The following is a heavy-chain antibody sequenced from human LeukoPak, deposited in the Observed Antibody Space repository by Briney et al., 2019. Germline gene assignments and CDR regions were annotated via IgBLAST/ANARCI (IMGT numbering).Heavy chain of an antibody. Sequence: ASVKVSCNVSGYTLTELSMHWVRQAPGKGLEWMGGFDPEDGETIYAQKFQGRVTMTEDTSTDTAYMELSSLRSEDTAVYYCATDVARTMVRGVIITIPTLRYWGQGTLVTVSS. V-gene: IGHV1-24*01. J-gene: IGHJ4*02. D-gene: IGHD3-10*01. CDR3: ATDVARTMVRGVIITIPTLRY. CDR2: FDPEDGET. CDR1: GYTLTELS.